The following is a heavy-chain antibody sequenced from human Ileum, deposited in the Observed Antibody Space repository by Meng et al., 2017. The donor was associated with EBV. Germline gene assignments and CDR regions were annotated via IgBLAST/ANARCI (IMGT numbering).Heavy chain of an antibody. V-gene: IGHV4-4*02. J-gene: IGHJ4*02. D-gene: IGHD2-2*02. CDR2: TYRGGGT. Sequence: QVHLQESGSGLVKPSGPLSLTCAASGGSISSSDWWSWVRQPPGKGLEWIGETYRGGGTNYNASLKSRVTISVDTSKNHFSLKLNSVTAADTAVYYCARVRVIPAAIGFDYWGQGTLVTVSS. CDR1: GGSISSSDW. CDR3: ARVRVIPAAIGFDY.